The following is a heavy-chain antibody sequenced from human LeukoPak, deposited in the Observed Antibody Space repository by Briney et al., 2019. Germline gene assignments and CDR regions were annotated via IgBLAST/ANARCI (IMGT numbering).Heavy chain of an antibody. D-gene: IGHD3-10*01. CDR1: GGSISSSSYY. V-gene: IGHV4-39*01. CDR2: IYYSGST. CDR3: ASSGYYYGSGSYYNDAFDI. J-gene: IGHJ3*02. Sequence: PSETLSLTCTVSGGSISSSSYYWGWIRQPPGKGLEWIGSIYYSGSTYYNPSLKSRVTISVDTSKNQFSLKLSSVTAADTAVYYCASSGYYYGSGSYYNDAFDIWGQGTMVTVSS.